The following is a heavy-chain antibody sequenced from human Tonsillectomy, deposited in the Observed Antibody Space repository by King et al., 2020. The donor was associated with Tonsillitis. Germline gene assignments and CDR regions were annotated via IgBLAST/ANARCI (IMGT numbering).Heavy chain of an antibody. V-gene: IGHV4-39*07. D-gene: IGHD3-10*01. CDR2: IYYSGST. Sequence: MQLQESGPGLVKPSETLSLTCTVSGGSVSSTNYYWGWIRQPPGTGLEWIGSIYYSGSTYYNPSLKSRVTISLDTSKNQFSLRLSSVTAADTAVYYCARDHHYYDAFDIWGQGTMVTVSS. CDR3: ARDHHYYDAFDI. J-gene: IGHJ3*02. CDR1: GGSVSSTNYY.